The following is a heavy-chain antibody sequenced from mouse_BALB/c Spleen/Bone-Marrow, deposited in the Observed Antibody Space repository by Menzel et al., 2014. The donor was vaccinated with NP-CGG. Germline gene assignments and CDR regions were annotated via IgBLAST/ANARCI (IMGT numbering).Heavy chain of an antibody. CDR1: GFSLTSYG. D-gene: IGHD2-4*01. Sequence: QVQLKQSGPGLVAPSQSLSITCTVSGFSLTSYGVHWVRQPPGKGLEWLGVIWAGGSTNYNSALMSRLSISKDNSKSQVFLKMNSLQTDDTAMHYCARVSSTMITTVFAYWGQGTLVTVSA. CDR3: ARVSSTMITTVFAY. J-gene: IGHJ3*01. CDR2: IWAGGST. V-gene: IGHV2-9*02.